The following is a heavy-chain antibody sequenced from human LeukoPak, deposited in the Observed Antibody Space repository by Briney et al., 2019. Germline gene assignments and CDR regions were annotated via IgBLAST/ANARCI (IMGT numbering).Heavy chain of an antibody. CDR2: ISYDGSNK. J-gene: IGHJ4*02. D-gene: IGHD6-19*01. CDR3: AKLRAVAGKGGWGY. V-gene: IGHV3-30*18. CDR1: GFTFSSYG. Sequence: GRSLRLSCAASGFTFSSYGMHWVRQAPGKGLEWVAVISYDGSNKYYADSVKGRFTISRDNSKNTLYLQMNSLRAEDTAVYYCAKLRAVAGKGGWGYWGQGTLVTVSS.